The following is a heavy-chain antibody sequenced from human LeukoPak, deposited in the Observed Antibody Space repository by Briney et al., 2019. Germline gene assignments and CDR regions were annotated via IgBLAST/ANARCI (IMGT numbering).Heavy chain of an antibody. CDR1: GDSISSGDYS. D-gene: IGHD1/OR15-1a*01. CDR2: IFHSGST. J-gene: IGHJ5*02. V-gene: IGHV4-30-2*05. CDR3: ARNNGNWFDP. Sequence: SSETLSLTCAVSGDSISSGDYSWSWIRQPSGKGLEWIGYIFHSGSTYYNPSLKSRVTISVDTSKNQFSLKLSSVTAADTAVYYCARNNGNWFDPWGQGTLVTVSS.